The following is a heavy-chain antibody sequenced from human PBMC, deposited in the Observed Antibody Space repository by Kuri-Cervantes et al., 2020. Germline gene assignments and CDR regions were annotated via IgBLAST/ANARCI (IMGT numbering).Heavy chain of an antibody. Sequence: SETLSLTCAVYGGSFSGYYWTWIRQPPGKGLEWIGEINHTGSTNYDPSLKSRVTISVDTSKNQFSLKLNSVTAADTAVYYCARQGYGSTTPEFDPWGQGTLVTVSS. D-gene: IGHD2-2*01. V-gene: IGHV4-34*01. CDR2: INHTGST. CDR1: GGSFSGYY. J-gene: IGHJ5*02. CDR3: ARQGYGSTTPEFDP.